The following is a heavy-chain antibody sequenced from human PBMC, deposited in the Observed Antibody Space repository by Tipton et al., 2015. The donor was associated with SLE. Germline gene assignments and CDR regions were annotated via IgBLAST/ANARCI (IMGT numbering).Heavy chain of an antibody. D-gene: IGHD3-10*01. CDR2: ISGSGGNT. CDR3: AKEYYGGRGVDFVY. Sequence: SLRLSCAGSGFTFSSFAMNWVRQAPGKGLEWVSAISGSGGNTYYADSVKGRFTISRDNSKSTLSLQMNSLRAEDTAVYYCAKEYYGGRGVDFVYWGQGTLVTVSS. J-gene: IGHJ4*02. CDR1: GFTFSSFA. V-gene: IGHV3-23*01.